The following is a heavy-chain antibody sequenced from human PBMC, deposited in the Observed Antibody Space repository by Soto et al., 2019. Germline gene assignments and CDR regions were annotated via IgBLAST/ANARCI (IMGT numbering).Heavy chain of an antibody. V-gene: IGHV4-39*01. CDR1: GGSITSSSYY. Sequence: QLHLRESGPGLVKPSETLSLTCTVSGGSITSSSYYWGWIRQPPGKGLEWIGSIYYSGSTYYNPSPKSRVTISVDTSKNXFSLXLXXXXXXXXXXXXXXXXXXXXXXXXXXXXWGQGTLVT. CDR3: XXXXXXXXXXXXXXX. J-gene: IGHJ5*02. CDR2: IYYSGST.